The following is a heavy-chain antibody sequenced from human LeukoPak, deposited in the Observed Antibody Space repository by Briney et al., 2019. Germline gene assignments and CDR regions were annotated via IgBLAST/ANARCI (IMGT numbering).Heavy chain of an antibody. D-gene: IGHD3-9*01. CDR3: AALLYDILTGYARGLWFDP. CDR1: GGSISSSRYY. Sequence: SETLSLTCTVSGGSISSSRYYWGWIRRPPGKGLESIGSISYSGSTYYNPSLKSRVTISVDTSKNQFSLKLSSVTAADTAVYYCAALLYDILTGYARGLWFDPWGQGTLVTVSS. J-gene: IGHJ5*02. CDR2: ISYSGST. V-gene: IGHV4-39*07.